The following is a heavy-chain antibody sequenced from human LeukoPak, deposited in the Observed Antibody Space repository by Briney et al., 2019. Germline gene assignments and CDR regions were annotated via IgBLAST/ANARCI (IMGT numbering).Heavy chain of an antibody. Sequence: PGGSLRLSCAASGFTFSSYSMNWVRQAPGKGLGWVSSISSSSSYIYYADSVKGRFTISRDNAKNSLYLQMNSLRAEDTAVYYCASPRGGGNNAGVYFDYWGQGTLVTVSS. D-gene: IGHD2-15*01. V-gene: IGHV3-21*01. J-gene: IGHJ4*02. CDR3: ASPRGGGNNAGVYFDY. CDR1: GFTFSSYS. CDR2: ISSSSSYI.